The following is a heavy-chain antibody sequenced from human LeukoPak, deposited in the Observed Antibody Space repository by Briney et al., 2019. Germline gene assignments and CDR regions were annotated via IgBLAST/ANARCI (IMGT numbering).Heavy chain of an antibody. CDR1: GYSFTSYW. Sequence: GESLKISCKASGYSFTSYWIGWVRPTPGKGLEWMGIIYPGDSDTRYSPSFQGQVTISADKSISTAYLQWSSLKASDTAMYFCARQNSYAFDIWGQGTMVTVSS. J-gene: IGHJ3*02. CDR2: IYPGDSDT. CDR3: ARQNSYAFDI. V-gene: IGHV5-51*01.